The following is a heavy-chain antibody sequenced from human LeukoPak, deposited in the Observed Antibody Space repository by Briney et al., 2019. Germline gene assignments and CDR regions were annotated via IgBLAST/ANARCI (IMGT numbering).Heavy chain of an antibody. CDR1: GFTFNNYP. J-gene: IGHJ4*02. CDR3: VKRDPRYSYGA. Sequence: PGGSLRLSCSASGFTFNNYPMHWVRQAPGKRLEYVSSISNDGVNTYYAASVKGRFTISRDNSKNTLYLQMTSLGAEDTAVYHCVKRDPRYSYGAWGQGALVTVSS. V-gene: IGHV3-64D*06. CDR2: ISNDGVNT. D-gene: IGHD5-18*01.